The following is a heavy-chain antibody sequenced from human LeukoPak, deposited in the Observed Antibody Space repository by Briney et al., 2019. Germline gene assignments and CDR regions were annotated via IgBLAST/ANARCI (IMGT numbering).Heavy chain of an antibody. V-gene: IGHV3-64*01. J-gene: IGHJ4*02. CDR1: GFTFSSYS. CDR3: ARTYCSSTSCVVDY. D-gene: IGHD2-2*01. Sequence: GGSLRLSCAASGFTFSSYSMHWVRQAPGKGLEYVSAISSNGGNTYYANSVKGRFTISRDNSNNTLYLQMGSLRAEDMAVYYCARTYCSSTSCVVDYWGQGTLVTVSS. CDR2: ISSNGGNT.